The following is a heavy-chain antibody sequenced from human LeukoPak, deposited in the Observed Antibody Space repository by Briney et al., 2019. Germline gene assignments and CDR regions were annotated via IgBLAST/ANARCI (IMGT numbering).Heavy chain of an antibody. V-gene: IGHV4-34*01. D-gene: IGHD2-15*01. CDR1: GGSFSGYY. CDR2: INHSGST. CDR3: ARGRRKFLGGGSCYSDY. Sequence: SSETLSLTCAVYGGSFSGYYWSWIRQPPGKGLEWIGEINHSGSTNYNPSLKSRVTISVDTSKNQFSLKLSSVTAADTAVYYCARGRRKFLGGGSCYSDYWGQGTLVTVSS. J-gene: IGHJ4*02.